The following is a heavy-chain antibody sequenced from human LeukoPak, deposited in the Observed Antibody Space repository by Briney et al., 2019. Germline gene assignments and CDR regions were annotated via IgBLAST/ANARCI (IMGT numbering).Heavy chain of an antibody. CDR2: IFHSGST. D-gene: IGHD3-10*01. CDR1: GASITSSGYY. Sequence: SETLSLTCTVSGASITSSGYYWGWIRQPPGKGLEWIGTIFHSGSTYYNPSLKSRVTISLDTSKNQFSLKLSSVTAADTAVYYCARLRGAVYYGSGSYYSRYYYYMDVWGKGTTVTISS. J-gene: IGHJ6*03. V-gene: IGHV4-39*07. CDR3: ARLRGAVYYGSGSYYSRYYYYMDV.